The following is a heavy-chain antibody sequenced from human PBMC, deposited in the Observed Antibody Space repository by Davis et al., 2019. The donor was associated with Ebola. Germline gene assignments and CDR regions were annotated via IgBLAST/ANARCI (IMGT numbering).Heavy chain of an antibody. D-gene: IGHD6-6*01. Sequence: SETLSLTCAVYGGSFSGYYWSWIRQPPGKGLEWIGEINHSGSTNYNPSLKSRVTISVDTSKNQFSLKLSSVTAAETAVYYCARNRIAGSSSFYYYYGMDVWGQGTTVTVSS. CDR3: ARNRIAGSSSFYYYYGMDV. J-gene: IGHJ6*02. CDR1: GGSFSGYY. CDR2: INHSGST. V-gene: IGHV4-34*01.